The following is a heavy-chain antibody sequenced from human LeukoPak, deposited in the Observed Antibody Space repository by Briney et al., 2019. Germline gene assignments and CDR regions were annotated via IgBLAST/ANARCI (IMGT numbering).Heavy chain of an antibody. J-gene: IGHJ3*02. CDR3: ARDYYDSSGYYYALAFDI. D-gene: IGHD3-22*01. CDR2: INHSGST. V-gene: IGHV4-34*01. Sequence: SETLSLTCAVYGGSFSGYYWSWIRQPPGKGLEWIGEINHSGSTNYNPSLKSRVTISVDTSKNQFSLKLSSVTAADMAVYYCARDYYDSSGYYYALAFDIWGQGTMVTVSS. CDR1: GGSFSGYY.